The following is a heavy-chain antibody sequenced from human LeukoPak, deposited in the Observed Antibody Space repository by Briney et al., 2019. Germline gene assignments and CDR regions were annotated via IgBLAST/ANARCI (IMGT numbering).Heavy chain of an antibody. CDR2: ISSSGSTI. D-gene: IGHD3-22*01. CDR1: GFTFSSYG. Sequence: GGSLRLSCAASGFTFSSYGMHWVRQAPGKGLEWVSYISSSGSTIYYADSVKGRFTISRDNAKNSLYLQMNSLRAEDTAVYYCAREGPPKYYYDSSGYYPDFFDYWGQGTLVTVSS. CDR3: AREGPPKYYYDSSGYYPDFFDY. V-gene: IGHV3-48*03. J-gene: IGHJ4*02.